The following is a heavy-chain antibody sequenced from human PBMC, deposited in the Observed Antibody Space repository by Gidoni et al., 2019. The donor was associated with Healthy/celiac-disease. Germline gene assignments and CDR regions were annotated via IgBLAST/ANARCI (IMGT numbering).Heavy chain of an antibody. CDR3: ARDPYGSGSYSTNWFDP. CDR1: GFTFSSYS. Sequence: EVQLVESGGGLVKPGGSLRLSCAASGFTFSSYSMNWVRPAPGKGLEWFSSISSSSSYIYYADSVKGRFTISRDNANNSLYLQMNSLRAEDTAVYYCARDPYGSGSYSTNWFDPWGQGTLVTVSS. V-gene: IGHV3-21*01. J-gene: IGHJ5*02. CDR2: ISSSSSYI. D-gene: IGHD3-10*01.